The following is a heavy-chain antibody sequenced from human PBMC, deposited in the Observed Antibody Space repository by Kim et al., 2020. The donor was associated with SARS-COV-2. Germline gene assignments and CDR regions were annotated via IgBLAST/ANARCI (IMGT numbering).Heavy chain of an antibody. CDR1: GGSISSGGYY. D-gene: IGHD3-10*01. CDR2: IYYSGST. J-gene: IGHJ4*02. Sequence: SETLSLTCTVSGGSISSGGYYWSWIRQHPGKGLEWIGYIYYSGSTYYNPSLKSRVTISVDTSKNQFSLKLSSVTAADTAVYYCARGATGSGSHYWGQGTLVTVSS. CDR3: ARGATGSGSHY. V-gene: IGHV4-31*03.